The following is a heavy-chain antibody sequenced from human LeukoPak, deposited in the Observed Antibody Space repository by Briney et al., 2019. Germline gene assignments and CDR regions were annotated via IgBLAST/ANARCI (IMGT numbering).Heavy chain of an antibody. CDR2: INPSGGST. CDR3: ARVPPSAFQLRSSDY. V-gene: IGHV1-46*01. CDR1: GYTFTSYY. Sequence: ASVKVSCKASGYTFTSYYMHWVRQAPGQGLEWMGIINPSGGSTSYAQKFQGRVTMTRDTSTSTVYMELSSLRSEDTAVYYCARVPPSAFQLRSSDYWGQGTLVTVSS. J-gene: IGHJ4*02. D-gene: IGHD2-2*01.